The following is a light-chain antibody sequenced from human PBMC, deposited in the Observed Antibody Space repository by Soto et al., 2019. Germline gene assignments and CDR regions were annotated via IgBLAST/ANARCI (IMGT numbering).Light chain of an antibody. CDR3: SSYTTSRAYV. CDR2: EVS. V-gene: IGLV2-14*01. CDR1: SSDVGAYNY. J-gene: IGLJ1*01. Sequence: QSVLTQPASVSGSPGQSITISCTGTSSDVGAYNYVSWYQQQSGKAPKLMIHEVSNRPSGVSNRFSGSKSGNTASLTTSGLQAEDGADYYCSSYTTSRAYVFGIGTKVTVL.